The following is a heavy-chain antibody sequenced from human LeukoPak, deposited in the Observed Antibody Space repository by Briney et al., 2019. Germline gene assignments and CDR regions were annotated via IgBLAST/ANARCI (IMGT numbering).Heavy chain of an antibody. D-gene: IGHD3-10*01. CDR2: IIPIFGTA. CDR3: ASFYYGSGSL. V-gene: IGHV1-69*05. Sequence: SXXVSCKASGGTFSSYAISWVRQAPGQGLEWMGGIIPIFGTANYAQKFQGRVTISTDESTSTAYMELSSLRSEDTAVYYCASFYYGSGSLWGQGTLVTVSS. CDR1: GGTFSSYA. J-gene: IGHJ4*02.